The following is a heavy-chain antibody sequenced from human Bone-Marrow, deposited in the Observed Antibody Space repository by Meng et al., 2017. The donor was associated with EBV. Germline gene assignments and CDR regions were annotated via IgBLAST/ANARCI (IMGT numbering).Heavy chain of an antibody. CDR3: ARGQHDYAFDY. CDR2: INAGNGNT. CDR1: GYTFTSTSFA. J-gene: IGHJ4*02. V-gene: IGHV1-3*01. D-gene: IGHD4-17*01. Sequence: QGQVGASGAEVKKTGASVKVSCRASGYTFTSTSFAIHWVRQAPGQRLEWMGWINAGNGNTKYSQNFQGRVTITRDTSATTVHMELRSLRSEDTAVYYCARGQHDYAFDYWGQGTLVTVSS.